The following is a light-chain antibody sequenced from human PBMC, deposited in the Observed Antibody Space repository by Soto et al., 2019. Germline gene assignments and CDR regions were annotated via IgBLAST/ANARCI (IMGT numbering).Light chain of an antibody. V-gene: IGKV3-20*01. J-gene: IGKJ3*01. CDR3: QQYFTFLFS. CDR2: GTS. Sequence: EIVLTQSPGTLSLSPGERATLSCRASQSVSSSYLAWYQQKPGQAPRLLIYGTSSRATGIPDRFSGSGSGTDFTLTISRLEPEDFAVYYCQQYFTFLFSFGPGTKVDI. CDR1: QSVSSSY.